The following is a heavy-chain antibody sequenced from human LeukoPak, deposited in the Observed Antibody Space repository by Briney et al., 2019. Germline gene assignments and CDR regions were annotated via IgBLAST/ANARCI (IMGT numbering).Heavy chain of an antibody. J-gene: IGHJ6*02. CDR2: IWYDGSNK. V-gene: IGHV3-33*01. CDR3: AREIGDLDYYYGMDV. Sequence: PGGSLRLSCAASGFTFSSYGMHWVRQAPGKGLEWVAVIWYDGSNKYYADSVKGRFTISRDNSKNTLYLQMNSLRAEDTAGYYCAREIGDLDYYYGMDVWGQGTTVTVSS. CDR1: GFTFSSYG.